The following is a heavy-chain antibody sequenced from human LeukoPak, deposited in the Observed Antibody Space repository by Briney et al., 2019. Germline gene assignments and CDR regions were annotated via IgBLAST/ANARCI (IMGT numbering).Heavy chain of an antibody. CDR3: ASALRYYDFWSGYYIDWFDP. J-gene: IGHJ5*02. Sequence: ASVKVSCKASGYTFTSYDINWVRQATGKGLEWMGWMNPNSGNKGHAQKFQGRVTMTRNTSISTAYMELSNLRSEDTAVYYCASALRYYDFWSGYYIDWFDPWGQGTLVTVSS. CDR2: MNPNSGNK. CDR1: GYTFTSYD. V-gene: IGHV1-8*01. D-gene: IGHD3-3*01.